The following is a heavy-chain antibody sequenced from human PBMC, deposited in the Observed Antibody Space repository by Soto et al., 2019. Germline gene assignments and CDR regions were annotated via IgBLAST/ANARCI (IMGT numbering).Heavy chain of an antibody. J-gene: IGHJ4*02. D-gene: IGHD6-6*01. Sequence: PGGSLRLSCAASGFTFRSYWMQWVSQAPGKGLVWVSWINSDGSSTSYADSVRGRFTISRDNAKNTLYLQMNSLRAEDTAVYYCASGGSSLNFDSWGQGTLVTVSS. CDR2: INSDGSST. CDR1: GFTFRSYW. CDR3: ASGGSSLNFDS. V-gene: IGHV3-74*01.